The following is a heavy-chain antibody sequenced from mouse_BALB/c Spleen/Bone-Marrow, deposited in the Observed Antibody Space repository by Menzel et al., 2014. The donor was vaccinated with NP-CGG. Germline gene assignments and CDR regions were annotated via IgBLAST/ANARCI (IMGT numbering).Heavy chain of an antibody. CDR3: ASKTGTGFWYFDV. CDR2: ISSGGSYT. V-gene: IGHV5-9-4*01. J-gene: IGHJ1*01. CDR1: GFTFSSYA. Sequence: EVMLVESGGGLVKPGGSLKLSCAASGFTFSSYAMSWVRQSPEKRLEWVAEISSGGSYTYYPDTVTGRFTISRDNAKNTLYREMSSLRSEDTAMYYCASKTGTGFWYFDVWGAGTTVTVSS. D-gene: IGHD4-1*01.